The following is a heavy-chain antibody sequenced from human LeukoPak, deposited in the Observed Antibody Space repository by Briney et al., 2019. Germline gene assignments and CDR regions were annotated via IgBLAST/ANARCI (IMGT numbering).Heavy chain of an antibody. V-gene: IGHV3-30*07. J-gene: IGHJ3*02. CDR2: ISYDGSNT. CDR3: AKDSRGTSDM. CDR1: GFTFSSYA. D-gene: IGHD1-26*01. Sequence: GRSLRLSCAASGFTFSSYAMHWVRQAPGKGLEWVAVISYDGSNTYYADSVKGRFTISRDNSKNTLYLQMNSLRAEDTAVYYCAKDSRGTSDMGGQGTMVTVSS.